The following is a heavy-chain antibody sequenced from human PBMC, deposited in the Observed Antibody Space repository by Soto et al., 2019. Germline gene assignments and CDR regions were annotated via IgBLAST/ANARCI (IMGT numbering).Heavy chain of an antibody. Sequence: GGSLRLSCAASGFTFSSYAMSWVRQAPGKGLEWVSAISGSGGSTYYADSVKGRFTTSRDNSKNTLYLQMNSLRAEDTAVYYCAKVKVFLYDFWSGYYLDYWGQGTLVTV. J-gene: IGHJ4*02. CDR2: ISGSGGST. CDR1: GFTFSSYA. V-gene: IGHV3-23*01. D-gene: IGHD3-3*01. CDR3: AKVKVFLYDFWSGYYLDY.